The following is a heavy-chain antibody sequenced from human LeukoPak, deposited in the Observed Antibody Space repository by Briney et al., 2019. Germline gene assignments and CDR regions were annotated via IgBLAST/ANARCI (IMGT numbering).Heavy chain of an antibody. CDR2: INPDSGGT. J-gene: IGHJ4*02. V-gene: IGHV1-2*06. CDR3: ATGNYDILTGIY. Sequence: ASVKVSCKASGYTFTSYYMHWVRQAPGQGLEWMGHINPDSGGTKYAQKFQDRVTMSRDTSITTAYMELSRLTSDDTAIYYCATGNYDILTGIYWGQGTLVTVSS. D-gene: IGHD3-9*01. CDR1: GYTFTSYY.